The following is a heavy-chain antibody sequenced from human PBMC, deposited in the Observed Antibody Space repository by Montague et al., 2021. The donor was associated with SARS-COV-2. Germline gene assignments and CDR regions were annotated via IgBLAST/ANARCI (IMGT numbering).Heavy chain of an antibody. CDR1: GFPFNTYA. V-gene: IGHV3-23*01. D-gene: IGHD5-12*01. CDR2: IGGSGAGT. Sequence: SRSLSLSASGFPFNTYATTWVRQAPGKGLEWVSAIGGSGAGTYYADSVKGRFTISRDNSKNTLFLQMNSLRAEDTALYYCAKSLDTSGYSFERGADYWGQGTLVTVSS. CDR3: AKSLDTSGYSFERGADY. J-gene: IGHJ4*02.